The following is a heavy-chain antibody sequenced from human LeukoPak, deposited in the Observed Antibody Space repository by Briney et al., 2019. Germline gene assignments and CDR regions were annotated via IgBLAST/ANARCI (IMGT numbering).Heavy chain of an antibody. CDR1: GYTFTGYY. V-gene: IGHV1-2*02. J-gene: IGHJ4*02. Sequence: GASVKVSCKASGYTFTGYYMHWVRQAPGQGLEWMGWINPNSGGTNYAQKFQGRATMTRDTSISTAYMELSRLRSDDTAVYYCGRDRDTMVAYWGQGTLVTVSS. CDR3: GRDRDTMVAY. D-gene: IGHD3-10*01. CDR2: INPNSGGT.